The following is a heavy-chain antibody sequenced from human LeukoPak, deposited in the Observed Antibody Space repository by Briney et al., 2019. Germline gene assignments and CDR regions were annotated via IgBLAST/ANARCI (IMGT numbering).Heavy chain of an antibody. CDR3: ARDEGSVVVESRLDY. J-gene: IGHJ4*02. V-gene: IGHV3-30*04. CDR1: GFTFSSYA. CDR2: ISYDGSNK. Sequence: GGSLRLSCAASGFTFSSYAMHWVRQAPGKGLEWVAVISYDGSNKYYADSVKGRFTISRDNSKNTPQLQMNSLSAEDTAVYYCARDEGSVVVESRLDYWGQGTLVAVSS. D-gene: IGHD2-2*01.